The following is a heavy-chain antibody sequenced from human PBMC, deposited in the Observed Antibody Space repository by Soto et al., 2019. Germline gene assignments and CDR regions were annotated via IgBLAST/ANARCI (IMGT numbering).Heavy chain of an antibody. CDR2: TYYRSKWYN. J-gene: IGHJ5*02. CDR3: AAAPFSGSWWVGAKYNWFDP. V-gene: IGHV6-1*01. Sequence: KQSQTLSLPCAISGDSVSSNSAAWNWIRQSPSRGLEWLGRTYYRSKWYNDYAVSVKSRITINPDTSKNQFSLQLNSVTPEDTAVYYCAAAPFSGSWWVGAKYNWFDPWGQGTLVTVSS. CDR1: GDSVSSNSAA. D-gene: IGHD1-26*01.